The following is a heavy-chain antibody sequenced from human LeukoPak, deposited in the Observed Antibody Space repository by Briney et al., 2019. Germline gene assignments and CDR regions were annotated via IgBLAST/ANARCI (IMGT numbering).Heavy chain of an antibody. J-gene: IGHJ4*02. V-gene: IGHV3-49*04. CDR1: GFTFSIYS. CDR2: IASETYGGTA. Sequence: PGGSLRLSCAASGFTFSIYSINWVRQAPGKGLEWVGFIASETYGGTAEYAASVKGRFTISRDDSKSIAYLQMNSLKTEDTAVYYCTRDQTPYYWGQGTLVTVSS. CDR3: TRDQTPYY.